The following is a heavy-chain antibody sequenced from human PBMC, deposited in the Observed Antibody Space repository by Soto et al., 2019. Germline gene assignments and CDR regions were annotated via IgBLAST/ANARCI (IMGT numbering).Heavy chain of an antibody. CDR3: ARPIYCSSTSCYSFVY. J-gene: IGHJ4*02. Sequence: VKVSCKASGYTFTSYAMHWVRQAPGQRLEWMGWINAGNGNTKYSQKFQGRVTITRDTSASTAYMELSSLRSEDTAVYYCARPIYCSSTSCYSFVYWGQGTLVTVSS. CDR2: INAGNGNT. D-gene: IGHD2-2*01. CDR1: GYTFTSYA. V-gene: IGHV1-3*01.